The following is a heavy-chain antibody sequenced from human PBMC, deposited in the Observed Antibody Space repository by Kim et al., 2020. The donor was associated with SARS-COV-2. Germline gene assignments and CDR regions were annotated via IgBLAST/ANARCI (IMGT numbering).Heavy chain of an antibody. CDR1: GYSFTSYW. CDR2: IYPGDSDT. J-gene: IGHJ4*02. D-gene: IGHD2-15*01. V-gene: IGHV5-51*01. CDR3: ARVLGGYCSGGSCLRHPNPDY. Sequence: GESLKISCKGSGYSFTSYWIGWVRQMPGKGLEWMGIIYPGDSDTRYSPSFQGQVTISADKSISTAYLQWSSLKASDTAMYYCARVLGGYCSGGSCLRHPNPDYWGQGTLVTVSS.